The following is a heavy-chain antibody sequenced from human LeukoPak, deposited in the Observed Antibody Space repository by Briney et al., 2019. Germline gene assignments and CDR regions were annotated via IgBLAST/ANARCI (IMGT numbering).Heavy chain of an antibody. J-gene: IGHJ1*01. V-gene: IGHV1-69*13. CDR2: IIPIFGTA. CDR1: GYTFTSYY. Sequence: SVKVSCKASGYTFTSYYMHWVRQAPGQGLEWMGGIIPIFGTANYAQKFQGRVTITADESTSTAYMELSSLRSEDTAVYYCASGEWELQMVPQYFQHWGQGTLVTVSS. CDR3: ASGEWELQMVPQYFQH. D-gene: IGHD1-26*01.